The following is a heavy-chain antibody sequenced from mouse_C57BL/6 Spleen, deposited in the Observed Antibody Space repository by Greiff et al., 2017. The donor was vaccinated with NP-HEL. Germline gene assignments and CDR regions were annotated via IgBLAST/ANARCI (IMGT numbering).Heavy chain of an antibody. J-gene: IGHJ4*01. CDR3: AYYYDSRGYAMDY. Sequence: QVQLQQPGPELVKPGASVKLSCKASGYTFTSYWMHWVKQRPGRGLEWIGSIDPNSGGTRYNEKFKSKATLTVDNPSSTAYMQLSSLTSEDSAVYYCAYYYDSRGYAMDYWGQGTSVTVSS. CDR1: GYTFTSYW. D-gene: IGHD1-1*01. CDR2: IDPNSGGT. V-gene: IGHV1-72*01.